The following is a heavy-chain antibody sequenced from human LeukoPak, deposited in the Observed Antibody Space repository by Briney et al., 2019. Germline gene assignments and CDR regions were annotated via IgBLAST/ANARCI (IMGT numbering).Heavy chain of an antibody. Sequence: ASVKVSCKVSGYTFTNYHINWVRQATAQGLEWMGWMNPNNGDSGYAQKFQGRVTITRDTSISTSYMELRSLRSDDTAVYFCARTTSFTASDYDYWGQGTLVTVSS. J-gene: IGHJ4*02. CDR2: MNPNNGDS. D-gene: IGHD1-1*01. CDR1: GYTFTNYH. V-gene: IGHV1-8*03. CDR3: ARTTSFTASDYDY.